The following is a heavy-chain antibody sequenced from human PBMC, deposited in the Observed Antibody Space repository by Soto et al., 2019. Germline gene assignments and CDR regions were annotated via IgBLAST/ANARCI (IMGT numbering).Heavy chain of an antibody. D-gene: IGHD2-2*01. J-gene: IGHJ6*03. CDR3: ARHYAHYYYYMDV. CDR1: GGSLSDYF. V-gene: IGHV4-34*01. CDR2: INHLGSI. Sequence: SETLSLTCVVSGGSLSDYFWSWIRQPPGMALEWIGEINHLGSINYNPSLKSRVTMSVDTSKNQFSLKLSSVTAADTAVYYCARHYAHYYYYMDVWGKGTMVTVSS.